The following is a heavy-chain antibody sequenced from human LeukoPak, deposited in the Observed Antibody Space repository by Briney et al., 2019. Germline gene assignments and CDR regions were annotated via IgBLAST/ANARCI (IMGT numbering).Heavy chain of an antibody. V-gene: IGHV3-74*01. CDR1: GFTFSSYW. J-gene: IGHJ4*02. CDR2: TNSDGTGT. D-gene: IGHD2-15*01. CDR3: ARGAVDCSADSCYYLFDY. Sequence: GGSLRLSCAASGFTFSSYWMHWVRQGPGKGLVWVSRTNSDGTGTTYADSVKGRFTISRDNAKNTLYLQMNSLRAEDTAVYYCARGAVDCSADSCYYLFDYWGQGTLVTVSS.